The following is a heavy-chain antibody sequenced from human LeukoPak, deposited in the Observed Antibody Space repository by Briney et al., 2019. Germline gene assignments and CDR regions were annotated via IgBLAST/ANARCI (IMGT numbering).Heavy chain of an antibody. CDR1: GFTISSHG. CDR3: AKDWGSSGWYNYFDP. D-gene: IGHD6-19*01. J-gene: IGHJ5*02. Sequence: GSLRLSCAVSGFTISSHGMHWVRQAPGKGLEWVAMISYNGNSKYYGDSVKGRFTISRDNSKDTLYLEMDSLRTEDTAVYYCAKDWGSSGWYNYFDPWGQGTLVTVSS. CDR2: ISYNGNSK. V-gene: IGHV3-30*18.